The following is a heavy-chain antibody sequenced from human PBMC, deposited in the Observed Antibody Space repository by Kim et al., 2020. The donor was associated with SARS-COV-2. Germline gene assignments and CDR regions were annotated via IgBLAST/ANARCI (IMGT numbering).Heavy chain of an antibody. CDR3: ARELEVGATSAFDI. J-gene: IGHJ3*02. Sequence: ADDVKSRFTISRDNAKDTLYLQLNSLRAEDTAVYYCARELEVGATSAFDIWGQGTMVTVSS. V-gene: IGHV3-53*01. D-gene: IGHD1-26*01.